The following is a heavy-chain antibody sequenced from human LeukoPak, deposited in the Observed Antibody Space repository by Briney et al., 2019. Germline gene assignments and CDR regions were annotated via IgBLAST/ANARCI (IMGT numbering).Heavy chain of an antibody. D-gene: IGHD2-15*01. J-gene: IGHJ6*02. CDR3: AKDPPYCSGGSCYFFGDYYYGMDV. Sequence: GGSLRLSCAASGFTFSSYAMSWVRQAPGKGLEWVSAISGSGGSTYYADSVKGRFTISRDNSKNTLYLQMNSLRAEDTAVYYCAKDPPYCSGGSCYFFGDYYYGMDVWGQGTTVTVSS. V-gene: IGHV3-23*01. CDR1: GFTFSSYA. CDR2: ISGSGGST.